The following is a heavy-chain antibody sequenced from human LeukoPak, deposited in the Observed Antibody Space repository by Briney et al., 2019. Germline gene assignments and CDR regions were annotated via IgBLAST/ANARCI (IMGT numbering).Heavy chain of an antibody. J-gene: IGHJ4*02. Sequence: PSETLSLTCTVSGGSISSYYWSWIRQPAGKGLEWIGRIYTSGSTNYNPSLKSRVTMSVDTSKNQFSLELSSVTAADTAMYYCARDHYYGSGSRFDYWGQGTLVTVSS. CDR3: ARDHYYGSGSRFDY. D-gene: IGHD3-10*01. V-gene: IGHV4-4*07. CDR1: GGSISSYY. CDR2: IYTSGST.